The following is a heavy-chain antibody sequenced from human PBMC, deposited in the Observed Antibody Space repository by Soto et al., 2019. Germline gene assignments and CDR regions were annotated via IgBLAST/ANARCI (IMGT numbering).Heavy chain of an antibody. CDR1: GDTFNFYS. D-gene: IGHD2-8*01. CDR2: VNPIVSMS. CDR3: ARLIGDSWLDS. V-gene: IGHV1-69*02. J-gene: IGHJ5*01. Sequence: ASVKVSCKASGDTFNFYSINWVRQAPGLGLEWMGRVNPIVSMSNYAQKFQGRVTMTADTSNNQLSLQLNSVTPDDTAVYYCARLIGDSWLDSWGQGTLVTVSS.